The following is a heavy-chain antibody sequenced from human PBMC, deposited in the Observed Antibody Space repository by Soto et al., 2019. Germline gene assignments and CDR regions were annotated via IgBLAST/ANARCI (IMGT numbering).Heavy chain of an antibody. CDR3: ARETNWNYGNFDY. CDR1: GFTFSSYE. Sequence: GGSLRLSCAASGFTFSSYEMNWVRQAPGKGLEWVSYISSSGSTIYYADSVKGRFTISRDNAKNSLYLQRNSLRAEDTAVYYCARETNWNYGNFDYWGQGTLVTVSS. J-gene: IGHJ4*02. D-gene: IGHD1-7*01. V-gene: IGHV3-48*03. CDR2: ISSSGSTI.